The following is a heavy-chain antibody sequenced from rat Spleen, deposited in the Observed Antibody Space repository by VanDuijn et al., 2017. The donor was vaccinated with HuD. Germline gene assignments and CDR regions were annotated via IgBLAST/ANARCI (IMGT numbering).Heavy chain of an antibody. CDR3: AKEDSSYGGWFAY. Sequence: EVQLVESDGGLVQPGRSLKLSCAASGFTFSDYYMAWVRQAPTKGLEWVATINYDGGSTYYPDSVKGRFTISRDNAENTVYLQMNSLRSEDTATYYCAKEDSSYGGWFAYWGQGTLVTVSS. CDR1: GFTFSDYY. D-gene: IGHD1-2*01. V-gene: IGHV5-20*01. J-gene: IGHJ3*01. CDR2: INYDGGST.